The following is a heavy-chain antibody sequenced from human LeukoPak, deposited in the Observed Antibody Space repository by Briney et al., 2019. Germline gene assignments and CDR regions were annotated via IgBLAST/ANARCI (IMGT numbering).Heavy chain of an antibody. CDR1: GGSISSSSYY. CDR3: AREVAAAGTWDI. V-gene: IGHV4-39*07. J-gene: IGHJ4*02. Sequence: SETLSLTCTVSGGSISSSSYYWGWIRQPPGKGLEWIGSIYYSGSTYYNPSLKSRVTISVDTSKNQFSLKLSSVTAADTAVYYCAREVAAAGTWDIWGQGTLVTVSS. D-gene: IGHD6-13*01. CDR2: IYYSGST.